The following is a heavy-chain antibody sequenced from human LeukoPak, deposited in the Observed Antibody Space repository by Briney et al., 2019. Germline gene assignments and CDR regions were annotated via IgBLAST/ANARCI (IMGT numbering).Heavy chain of an antibody. J-gene: IGHJ6*02. Sequence: GGSLRLSCAASGFTFSSYSMNWVRQAPGKGPEWVSSISSSSSYIYYADSVKGRFTISRDNAKNSLYLQMNSLRAEDTAVYYCARDLRAEWELLLPLYYYGMDVWGQGTTVTVSS. V-gene: IGHV3-21*01. CDR1: GFTFSSYS. D-gene: IGHD1-26*01. CDR3: ARDLRAEWELLLPLYYYGMDV. CDR2: ISSSSSYI.